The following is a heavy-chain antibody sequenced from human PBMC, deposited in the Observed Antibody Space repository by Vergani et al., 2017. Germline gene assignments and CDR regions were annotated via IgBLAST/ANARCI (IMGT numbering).Heavy chain of an antibody. V-gene: IGHV3-20*01. CDR2: IIYNGLDV. Sequence: EVELLDSGGKVVRPGGSLRLSCVASDFHFDQFGMMWVRQSPGKGPEWVAGIIYNGLDVGYSESVEGRFTISRDNSKNSLFLQMNNVRAEDTASYHCARGALYSFYYFMDVWGKGTTVKVSS. J-gene: IGHJ6*03. D-gene: IGHD3-10*02. CDR1: DFHFDQFG. CDR3: ARGALYSFYYFMDV.